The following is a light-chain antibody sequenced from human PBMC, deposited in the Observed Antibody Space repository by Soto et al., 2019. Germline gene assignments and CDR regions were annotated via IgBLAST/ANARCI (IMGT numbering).Light chain of an antibody. CDR3: HQTYSSPET. Sequence: DIQMTQSPSSLSASVGDRVTITCRASQSISSYLNWYQQKPGKAPKLLIYAASSLQGGVPSRFSGSGSGTDFTLTISSLQPEDFVTYYCHQTYSSPETFGQGTRVEI. CDR1: QSISSY. CDR2: AAS. V-gene: IGKV1-39*01. J-gene: IGKJ1*01.